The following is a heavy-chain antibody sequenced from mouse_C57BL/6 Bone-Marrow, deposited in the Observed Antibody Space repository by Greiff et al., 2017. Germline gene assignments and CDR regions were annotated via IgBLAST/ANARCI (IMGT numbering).Heavy chain of an antibody. D-gene: IGHD1-1*01. CDR1: GYTFTDYN. Sequence: VQLQQSGPELVKPGASVKMSCKASGYTFTDYNMHWVKQSHGKSLEWIGYINPNNGGTSYNPKFKGKATLTVNKSYSTAYMELRSLTSEDSAVYYCARKPDYYGSSTRYFDVWGTGTTVTVSS. V-gene: IGHV1-22*01. CDR2: INPNNGGT. J-gene: IGHJ1*03. CDR3: ARKPDYYGSSTRYFDV.